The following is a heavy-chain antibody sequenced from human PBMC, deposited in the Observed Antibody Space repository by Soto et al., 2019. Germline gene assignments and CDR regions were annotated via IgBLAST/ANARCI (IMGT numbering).Heavy chain of an antibody. CDR3: ARHPLWDRSGFDP. Sequence: QVQLQQSGPGLVLVKPSETLSLTCTVSGGAISSYYWSWIRQPPGKGLEWIGYVHHTGHTMYNRALKSRVTISVDTSKNRFSLRLTSVAAADTAVYYCARHPLWDRSGFDPWGQGSVVTVSS. V-gene: IGHV4-59*08. J-gene: IGHJ5*02. D-gene: IGHD1-26*01. CDR2: VHHTGHT. CDR1: GGAISSYY.